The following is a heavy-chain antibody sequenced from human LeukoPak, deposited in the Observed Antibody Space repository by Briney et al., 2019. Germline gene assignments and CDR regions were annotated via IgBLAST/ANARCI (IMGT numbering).Heavy chain of an antibody. D-gene: IGHD6-19*01. V-gene: IGHV1-18*01. CDR1: GYTFTSYG. Sequence: GASVKVSCKASGYTFTSYGISWVRQAPGQGLEWMGWISAYNGNTNYAQKLQGRVTVTTDTSTSTAYMELRSLRSDDTAVYYCASFTVIGIAVAGTLDYWGQGTLVTVSS. CDR2: ISAYNGNT. CDR3: ASFTVIGIAVAGTLDY. J-gene: IGHJ4*02.